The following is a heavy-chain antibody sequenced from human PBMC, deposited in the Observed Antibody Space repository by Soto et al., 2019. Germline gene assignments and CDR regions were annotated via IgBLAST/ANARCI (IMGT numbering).Heavy chain of an antibody. V-gene: IGHV5-51*01. D-gene: IGHD3-16*02. J-gene: IGHJ6*02. CDR3: ARHGTYYDYVWGSYRESYYYGMDV. CDR2: IYPGDSDT. CDR1: GYSFTSYW. Sequence: PGESLKISCKGSGYSFTSYWIGWVRQMPGKGLEWMGIIYPGDSDTRYSPSFQGQVTISADKSISTAYLQWSSLKASDTAMYYCARHGTYYDYVWGSYRESYYYGMDVWGQGTTVTVSS.